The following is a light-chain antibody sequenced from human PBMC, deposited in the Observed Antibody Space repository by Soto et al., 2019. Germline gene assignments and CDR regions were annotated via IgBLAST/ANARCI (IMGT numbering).Light chain of an antibody. CDR1: SSDVGSYNL. Sequence: QSALTQPASVSGSPGQSITISCTGTSSDVGSYNLVSWYQQHPGKAPKLMIYEVSKRPSGVSNRFSGSKSGNTASLTISGLQAEDEAAYYCCSHAGSSTQVFGTGTKVTVL. CDR3: CSHAGSSTQV. V-gene: IGLV2-23*02. J-gene: IGLJ1*01. CDR2: EVS.